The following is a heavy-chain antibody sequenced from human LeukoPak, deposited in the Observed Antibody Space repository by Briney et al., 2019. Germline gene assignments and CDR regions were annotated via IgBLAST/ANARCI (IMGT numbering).Heavy chain of an antibody. J-gene: IGHJ5*02. Sequence: PGGSLRLSCAASGFTVSSNYMNWVRQAPGKGLEWVSSISSSSSYIYYADSVKGRFTISRDNAKNSLYLQMNSLRAEDTAVYYCASFIAVAGRFDPWGQGTLVTVSS. V-gene: IGHV3-21*01. D-gene: IGHD6-19*01. CDR3: ASFIAVAGRFDP. CDR2: ISSSSSYI. CDR1: GFTVSSNY.